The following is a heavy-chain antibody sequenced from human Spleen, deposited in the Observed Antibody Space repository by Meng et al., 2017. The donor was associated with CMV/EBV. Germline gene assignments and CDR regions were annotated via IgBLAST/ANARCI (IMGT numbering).Heavy chain of an antibody. Sequence: QARLPESGPGRVTPPESLSLTCIVSGGSMIGYNWSWYRQPAGRGLEWIGRIYSSGSTNYNPSLKSRVSMSVDTSKNEFSLKVSSVTAADTAVYYCARDGSSSWTNWFDPWGQGTLVTVSS. CDR1: GGSMIGYN. V-gene: IGHV4-4*07. CDR2: IYSSGST. D-gene: IGHD6-13*01. CDR3: ARDGSSSWTNWFDP. J-gene: IGHJ5*02.